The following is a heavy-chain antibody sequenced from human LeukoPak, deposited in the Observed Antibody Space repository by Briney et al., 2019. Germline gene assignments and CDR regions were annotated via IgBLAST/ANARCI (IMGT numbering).Heavy chain of an antibody. J-gene: IGHJ3*02. CDR2: IRYDGSDK. Sequence: PGGSLRLSCAASGFTFSGSGMHCVRQAPGKGLEWVAFIRYDGSDKYYADSVKGRFTISRDNSKNTLYLQMNSLRAEDTAVYYCAKDPHLGYCSSTSCYGVAFHIWGQGTMVTVSS. V-gene: IGHV3-30*02. D-gene: IGHD2-2*01. CDR3: AKDPHLGYCSSTSCYGVAFHI. CDR1: GFTFSGSG.